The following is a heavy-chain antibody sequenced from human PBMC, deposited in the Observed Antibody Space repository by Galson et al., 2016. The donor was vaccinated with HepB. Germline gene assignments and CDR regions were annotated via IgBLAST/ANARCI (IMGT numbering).Heavy chain of an antibody. V-gene: IGHV5-10-1*01. CDR2: IDPSDSYT. J-gene: IGHJ4*02. D-gene: IGHD2-15*01. Sequence: QSGAEVKKPGESLRISCKGSGYSFTTYWISWVRQVPGKGLEWMGRIDPSDSYTKYSPSFQGHATISTDRSISTAYLQWSSLKASDTAMYYCARDPGYCSPSGCPRGPRWGQGTLVTVSS. CDR3: ARDPGYCSPSGCPRGPR. CDR1: GYSFTTYW.